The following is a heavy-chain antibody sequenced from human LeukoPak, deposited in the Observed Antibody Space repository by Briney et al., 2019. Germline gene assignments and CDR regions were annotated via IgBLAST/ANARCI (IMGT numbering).Heavy chain of an antibody. J-gene: IGHJ4*02. CDR3: ARGGITMVRGVIRYFDY. Sequence: PGGSLRLSCAASGFTFGSYGMNWVRQAPEKGLEWVSGISGTGDSTYYADSVRGRFTISRDNSKNTLYLQMNSLRAEDTAVYYCARGGITMVRGVIRYFDYWGQGTLVTVSS. CDR1: GFTFGSYG. CDR2: ISGTGDST. D-gene: IGHD3-10*01. V-gene: IGHV3-23*01.